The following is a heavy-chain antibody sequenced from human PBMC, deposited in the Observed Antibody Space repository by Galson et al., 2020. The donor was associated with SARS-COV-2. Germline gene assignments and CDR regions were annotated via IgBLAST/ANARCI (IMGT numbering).Heavy chain of an antibody. Sequence: ASVKVSCKASGYTFTGYYMHWVRQAPGQGLEWMGWINPNSGGTNYAQKFQGRVTMTRDTSISTAYMELSRLRSDDTAVYYCASVEATVAVQYYYGMDVWGQGTTVTVSS. CDR1: GYTFTGYY. V-gene: IGHV1-2*02. D-gene: IGHD4-17*01. CDR3: ASVEATVAVQYYYGMDV. J-gene: IGHJ6*02. CDR2: INPNSGGT.